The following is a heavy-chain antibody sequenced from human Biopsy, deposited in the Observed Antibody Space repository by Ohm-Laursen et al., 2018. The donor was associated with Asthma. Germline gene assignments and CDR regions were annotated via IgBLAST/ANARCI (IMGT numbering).Heavy chain of an antibody. J-gene: IGHJ4*02. Sequence: SLRLSCAASGFSFDDCAMHWVRQAPGKGLEWVSSISWNSGNIDYADSVKGRFTISRDNSMNTLYLHMNSLRVEDTAVYYCARGLDYSGRSGFDYWGQGTLVTVSS. CDR1: GFSFDDCA. V-gene: IGHV3-9*01. CDR3: ARGLDYSGRSGFDY. D-gene: IGHD3-10*01. CDR2: ISWNSGNI.